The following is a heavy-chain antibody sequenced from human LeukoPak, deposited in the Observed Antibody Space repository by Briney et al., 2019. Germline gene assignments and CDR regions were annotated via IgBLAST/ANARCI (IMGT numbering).Heavy chain of an antibody. J-gene: IGHJ3*02. Sequence: SETLSLTCTVSGGSISSSSYYWGWIRQPPGKGLEWIGSIYYSGSTYYNPSLKSRVTISVDTSKNQFSLKLSSVTAADTAVYYCAREKGSSWYEGAFDIWGQGTMVTVSS. D-gene: IGHD6-13*01. V-gene: IGHV4-39*02. CDR3: AREKGSSWYEGAFDI. CDR2: IYYSGST. CDR1: GGSISSSSYY.